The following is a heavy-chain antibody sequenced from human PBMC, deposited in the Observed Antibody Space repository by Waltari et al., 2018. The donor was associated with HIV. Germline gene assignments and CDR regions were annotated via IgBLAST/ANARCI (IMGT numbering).Heavy chain of an antibody. CDR2: IYYSGSA. D-gene: IGHD3-3*01. J-gene: IGHJ4*02. Sequence: QVQLQESGPGLVEPSQTLSLICPVSGGSITSSDYYWSWIRQHPGKGLEWIGYIYYSGSAYYNLSLKSRVTMSIDTSQNQFSLKLASVTAADTAVYYCARETRNGYYYFDYWGQGTLVTVSS. V-gene: IGHV4-31*03. CDR1: GGSITSSDYY. CDR3: ARETRNGYYYFDY.